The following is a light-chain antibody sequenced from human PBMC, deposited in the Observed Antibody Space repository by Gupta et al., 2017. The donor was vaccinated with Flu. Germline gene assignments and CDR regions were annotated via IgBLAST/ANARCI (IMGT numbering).Light chain of an antibody. CDR2: LDS. V-gene: IGKV2-30*01. J-gene: IGKJ1*01. CDR3: TQDEHLPWT. Sequence: QSPRRLIYLDSHRESGVPHTFSGSGSGTEFTLKISRGEAEDVAVYFCTQDEHLPWTFGQGTKVEIK.